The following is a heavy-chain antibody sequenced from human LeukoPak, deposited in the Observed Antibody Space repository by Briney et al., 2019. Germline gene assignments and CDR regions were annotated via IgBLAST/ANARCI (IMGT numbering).Heavy chain of an antibody. Sequence: GGSLRLSCAASGFTFSSYWMSWVRQAPGKGLEWVANIKQDGSEKYYVDSVKGRFTISRDNAKNSLYLQMNSLRAEDTAVYYCATPSYDYGDYPSNYWGQGTLVTVSS. V-gene: IGHV3-7*01. D-gene: IGHD4-17*01. CDR2: IKQDGSEK. CDR1: GFTFSSYW. J-gene: IGHJ4*02. CDR3: ATPSYDYGDYPSNY.